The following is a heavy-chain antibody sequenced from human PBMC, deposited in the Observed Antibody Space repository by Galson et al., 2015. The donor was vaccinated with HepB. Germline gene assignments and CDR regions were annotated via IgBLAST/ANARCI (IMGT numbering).Heavy chain of an antibody. CDR2: VSYDGTFT. J-gene: IGHJ6*02. D-gene: IGHD1-26*01. V-gene: IGHV3-30*04. Sequence: SLRLSCAAAGFTLSNYAMYWVRQAPGKGLEWVAVVSYDGTFTYYADSVKGRVTISRDNSKNTLFLQMDSLRADDTAVYYCAKALVAATRGPYYGMDVWGQGTTVTVS. CDR1: GFTLSNYA. CDR3: AKALVAATRGPYYGMDV.